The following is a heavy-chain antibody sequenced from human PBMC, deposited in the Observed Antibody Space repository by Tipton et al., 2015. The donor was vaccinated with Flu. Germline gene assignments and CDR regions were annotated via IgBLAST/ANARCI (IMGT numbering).Heavy chain of an antibody. J-gene: IGHJ4*02. CDR3: ARVGRSG. CDR2: ISYDGSNK. Sequence: QVQLVQSGGGVVQPGRSLRLSCAASGFTFSSYAMHWVRQAPGKGLEWVAVISYDGSNKYYADSVKGRFTISRDNSKNTLYLQMNSLRAEDTAVYYCARVGRSGWGQGTLVTVSS. CDR1: GFTFSSYA. D-gene: IGHD3-3*01. V-gene: IGHV3-30*01.